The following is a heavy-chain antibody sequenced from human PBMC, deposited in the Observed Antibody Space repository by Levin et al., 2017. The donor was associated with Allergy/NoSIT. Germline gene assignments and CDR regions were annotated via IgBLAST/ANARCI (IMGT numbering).Heavy chain of an antibody. CDR2: ISYDGSNK. J-gene: IGHJ4*02. D-gene: IGHD6-13*01. CDR1: GFTFSNSG. V-gene: IGHV3-30*18. Sequence: LSLTCAASGFTFSNSGMHWVRQAPGKGLEWVAVISYDGSNKYYADSVKGRFTISRDNSKNTLYLQMNSLRAEDTAVYYCANLTSPASIAPAETDYWGQGTLVTVSS. CDR3: ANLTSPASIAPAETDY.